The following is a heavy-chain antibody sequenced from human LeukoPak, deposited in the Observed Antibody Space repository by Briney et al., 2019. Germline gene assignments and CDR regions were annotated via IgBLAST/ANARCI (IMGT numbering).Heavy chain of an antibody. V-gene: IGHV5-10-1*01. D-gene: IGHD2-15*01. J-gene: IGHJ1*01. Sequence: GESLKISCKGSGYSFTSYWISWVRQMPGKGLEWMGRIDPSDSYTNYSPSFQGHVTISADKSISTAYLQWSSLKASDTAMYYCARYGGYCSGSSCYTEYFQHWGQGTLVTVSS. CDR1: GYSFTSYW. CDR2: IDPSDSYT. CDR3: ARYGGYCSGSSCYTEYFQH.